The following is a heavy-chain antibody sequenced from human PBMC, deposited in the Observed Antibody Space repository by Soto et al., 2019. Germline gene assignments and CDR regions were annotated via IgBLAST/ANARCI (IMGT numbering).Heavy chain of an antibody. V-gene: IGHV3-23*01. CDR3: AKSWHGQVYYFDY. Sequence: EVQLLESGGGLVQPGGSLRLSCAASGFTFSSYAMSWVRQAPGKGLEWDSAISGSGGSTYYADSVKGRFTISRDNSKNTLYLQMNSLRAEDTAVYYCAKSWHGQVYYFDYWGQGTLVTVSS. D-gene: IGHD2-8*01. CDR2: ISGSGGST. CDR1: GFTFSSYA. J-gene: IGHJ4*02.